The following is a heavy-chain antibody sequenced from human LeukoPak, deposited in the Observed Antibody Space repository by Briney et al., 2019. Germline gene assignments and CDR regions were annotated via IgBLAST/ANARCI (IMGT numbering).Heavy chain of an antibody. Sequence: PGGSLRLSCRASGFTFNSYWMNWVRQAPGKGLEWVANIKQDGSEKYYVDSVKGRFTISRDNAKKSLYLQMNSLRAEDTAVYYCARETAMANLDYWGQGTLVTVSS. J-gene: IGHJ4*02. V-gene: IGHV3-7*04. D-gene: IGHD5-24*01. CDR1: GFTFNSYW. CDR2: IKQDGSEK. CDR3: ARETAMANLDY.